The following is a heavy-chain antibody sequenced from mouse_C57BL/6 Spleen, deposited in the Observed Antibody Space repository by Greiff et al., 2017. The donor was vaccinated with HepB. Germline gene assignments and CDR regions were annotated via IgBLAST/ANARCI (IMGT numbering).Heavy chain of an antibody. CDR1: GFTFSSYG. D-gene: IGHD3-2*01. CDR2: ISSGGSYT. Sequence: EVQLVESGGDLVKPGGSLKLSCAASGFTFSSYGMSWVRQTPDKRLEWVATISSGGSYTYYPDSVKGRFTISRDNAKNTLYLQMSSLKSEDTAMYYCASDRELFDYWGQGTTLTVSS. V-gene: IGHV5-6*01. CDR3: ASDRELFDY. J-gene: IGHJ2*01.